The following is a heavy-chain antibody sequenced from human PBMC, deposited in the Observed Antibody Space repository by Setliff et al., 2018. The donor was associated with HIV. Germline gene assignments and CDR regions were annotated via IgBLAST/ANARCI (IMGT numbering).Heavy chain of an antibody. CDR1: GYTFTSFG. Sequence: ASVKVSCKASGYTFTSFGISWVRQAPGQGLEWMGRISAYNGNTDHAQRLQGRVTMTTDTSTRTAYMELRSLRSDDTAVHYCARAAVAGPWRKLDYWGQGTLVTVPQ. D-gene: IGHD6-19*01. CDR3: ARAAVAGPWRKLDY. J-gene: IGHJ4*02. CDR2: ISAYNGNT. V-gene: IGHV1-18*01.